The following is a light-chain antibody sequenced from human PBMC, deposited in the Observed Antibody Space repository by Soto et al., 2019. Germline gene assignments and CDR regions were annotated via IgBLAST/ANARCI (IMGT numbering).Light chain of an antibody. V-gene: IGKV3-20*01. J-gene: IGKJ2*01. CDR2: GTS. Sequence: EVVLTQSPGTLSLSPGERATLSCRATQSATNRDIAWYQQRPGQAPRLLIYGTSNRAIGIPDRFRGSGSGTDFTLAISGLEPEGSAVYFCQQYGPSPLDTFGPGTKVEIK. CDR3: QQYGPSPLDT. CDR1: QSATNRD.